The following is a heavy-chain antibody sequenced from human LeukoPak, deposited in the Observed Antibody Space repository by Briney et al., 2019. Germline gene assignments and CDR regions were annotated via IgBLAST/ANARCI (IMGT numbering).Heavy chain of an antibody. D-gene: IGHD3-22*01. Sequence: GGSLRLXCAASGFTSSSYWMSWVRQAPGKGLEWVANIKQDGSEKYYVDSVKGRFTISRDNAKNSLYLQMNSLRAEDTAVYYCARETYYYDSSGCYFAFDIWGQGTMVTVSS. CDR1: GFTSSSYW. J-gene: IGHJ3*02. CDR3: ARETYYYDSSGCYFAFDI. CDR2: IKQDGSEK. V-gene: IGHV3-7*01.